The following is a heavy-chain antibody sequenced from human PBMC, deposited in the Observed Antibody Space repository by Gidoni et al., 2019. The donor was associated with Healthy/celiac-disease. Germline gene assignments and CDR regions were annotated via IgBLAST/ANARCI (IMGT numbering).Heavy chain of an antibody. Sequence: QVQLQESGPGLVKPSETLSLTCTVSGGSISRYYWSWIRQPPGKGLEWSGYIYYSGSTNYNPSLKSIVTIPVDTSKNQFSLKLSSVTAADTAVYYCARGNYDILTGYPLFDYWGQGTLVTVSS. CDR1: GGSISRYY. CDR3: ARGNYDILTGYPLFDY. J-gene: IGHJ4*02. CDR2: IYYSGST. V-gene: IGHV4-59*01. D-gene: IGHD3-9*01.